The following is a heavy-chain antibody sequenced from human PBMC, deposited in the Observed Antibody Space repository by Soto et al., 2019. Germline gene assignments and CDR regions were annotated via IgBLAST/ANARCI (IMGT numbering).Heavy chain of an antibody. J-gene: IGHJ4*02. D-gene: IGHD2-8*02. CDR3: ARDKITGLFDY. CDR2: INHSGST. CDR1: GGSFSGYY. Sequence: KPSETLSLTCAVYGGSFSGYYWTWIRRPPGTGLEWIGEINHSGSTNYNPSLKSRVTISVDTSKNQFSLKLTSVTAAGTAVYYCARDKITGLFDYWGQGTLVTVSS. V-gene: IGHV4-34*01.